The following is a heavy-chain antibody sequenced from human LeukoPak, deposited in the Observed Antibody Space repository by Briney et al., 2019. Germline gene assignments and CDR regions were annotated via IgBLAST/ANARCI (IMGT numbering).Heavy chain of an antibody. J-gene: IGHJ4*02. CDR2: MNPNSGNT. CDR1: GYTFTSYD. D-gene: IGHD3-22*01. CDR3: ARSRRRYYYDSSGYKYYFDY. Sequence: GASVKVSCKASGYTFTSYDINWVRQATGQGLEWMRWMNPNSGNTGYAQKFQGRVTMTRNTSISTAYMELSSLRSEDTAVYYCARSRRRYYYDSSGYKYYFDYWGQGTLVTVSS. V-gene: IGHV1-8*01.